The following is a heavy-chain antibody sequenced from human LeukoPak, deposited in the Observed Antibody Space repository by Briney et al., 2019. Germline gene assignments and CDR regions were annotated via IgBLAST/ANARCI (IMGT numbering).Heavy chain of an antibody. V-gene: IGHV1-46*01. CDR2: INPSGGST. J-gene: IGHJ4*02. CDR1: GYTFTSYY. CDR3: ARSGHCSDTGCYAEGIDY. Sequence: ASVKVSCKASGYTFTSYYMHWVRQAPGQGLEWMGIINPSGGSTSYAQKFQGRVTMTRDTSTSTVYMELSSLRSEDTAVYYCARSGHCSDTGCYAEGIDYWGQGTLVTVSS. D-gene: IGHD2-2*01.